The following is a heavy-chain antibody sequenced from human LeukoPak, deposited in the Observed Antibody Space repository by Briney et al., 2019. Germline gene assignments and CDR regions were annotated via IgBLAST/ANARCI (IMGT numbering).Heavy chain of an antibody. Sequence: GESLQISCKGSGYSFTSYWIAWVRQMPGKGLEWMGIIYPGDSDTRYSPSFQGQVIISADKSISTAYLQWSSLKASDTAMYYCARSRYGSSSTIIDYWGQGTLVTVSS. D-gene: IGHD6-6*01. V-gene: IGHV5-51*01. J-gene: IGHJ4*02. CDR2: IYPGDSDT. CDR3: ARSRYGSSSTIIDY. CDR1: GYSFTSYW.